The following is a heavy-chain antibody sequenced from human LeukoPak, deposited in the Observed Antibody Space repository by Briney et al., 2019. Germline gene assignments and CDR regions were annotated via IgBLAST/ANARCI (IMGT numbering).Heavy chain of an antibody. CDR2: IIPIFGTA. CDR3: ARVGAVAGTPSHPFDP. J-gene: IGHJ5*02. V-gene: IGHV1-69*13. CDR1: GGTFSSYA. D-gene: IGHD6-19*01. Sequence: ASVKVSCKASGGTFSSYAISWVRQAPGQGLEWMGGIIPIFGTANHAQKFQGRVTITADESTSTAYMELSSLRSEDTAVYYCARVGAVAGTPSHPFDPRGQGTLVTVSS.